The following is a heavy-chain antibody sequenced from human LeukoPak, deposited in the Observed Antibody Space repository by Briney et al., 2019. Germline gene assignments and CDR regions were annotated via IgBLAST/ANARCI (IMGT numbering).Heavy chain of an antibody. Sequence: GESLKISCKGSGYSFTSYWIGWVRQMPGKGLEWMGIIYPGDSDTRYSPSFQGQVTISADKSISTAYLQWSSLEASDTAMYYCARHLADYYDSGGYPLDPWGQGTLVTVSS. D-gene: IGHD3-22*01. V-gene: IGHV5-51*01. CDR3: ARHLADYYDSGGYPLDP. J-gene: IGHJ5*02. CDR1: GYSFTSYW. CDR2: IYPGDSDT.